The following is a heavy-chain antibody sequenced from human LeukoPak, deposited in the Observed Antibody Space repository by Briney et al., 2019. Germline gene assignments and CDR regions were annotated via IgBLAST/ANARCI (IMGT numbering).Heavy chain of an antibody. CDR1: GGTFSSYA. V-gene: IGHV1-46*01. J-gene: IGHJ4*02. CDR2: INPSGGST. D-gene: IGHD2-8*01. CDR3: ARDHERYCTNGVCSRTSDY. Sequence: WASVKVSCKASGGTFSSYATSWVRQAPGQGLEWMGIINPSGGSTSYAQKFQGRVTMTRDTSTSTVYMELSSLRSEDTAVYYCARDHERYCTNGVCSRTSDYWGQGTLVTVSS.